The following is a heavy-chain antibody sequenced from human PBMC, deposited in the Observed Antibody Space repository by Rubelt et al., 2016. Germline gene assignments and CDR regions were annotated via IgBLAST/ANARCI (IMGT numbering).Heavy chain of an antibody. J-gene: IGHJ4*02. V-gene: IGHV3-66*01. Sequence: EVQLLESGGGLVQPGGSLRLSCAVSGFTVSNNYMIWVRQAPGKGLEWVSVIYSGGDTFYADSVKGRFTIYRDQSKNTLYLQINSLRVEDTAVYYCSSPIPSDYWGQGTQVTVSS. CDR2: IYSGGDT. D-gene: IGHD2-2*02. CDR1: GFTVSNNY. CDR3: SSPIPSDY.